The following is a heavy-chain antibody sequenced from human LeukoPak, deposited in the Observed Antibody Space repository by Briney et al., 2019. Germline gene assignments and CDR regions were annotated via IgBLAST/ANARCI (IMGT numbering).Heavy chain of an antibody. CDR1: GFTFSTYS. V-gene: IGHV3-23*01. Sequence: SGGSLRLSCAASGFTFSTYSMSWVRQAPGKGLEWVSDISGNGGDTFYADSVKGRFTISRDNSRNAVFLQMISPRDDDTAIYYCAKIERWLVHGFDLWGRGTLVTVSS. CDR3: AKIERWLVHGFDL. J-gene: IGHJ2*01. CDR2: ISGNGGDT. D-gene: IGHD6-19*01.